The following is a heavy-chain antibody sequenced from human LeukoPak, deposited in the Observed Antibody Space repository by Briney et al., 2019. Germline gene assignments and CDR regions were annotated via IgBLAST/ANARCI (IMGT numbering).Heavy chain of an antibody. CDR2: IYYSGST. V-gene: IGHV4-39*01. Sequence: PSETLSLTCTVSGGSISSSSYYWGWIRQPPGKGPEWIGSIYYSGSTYYNPSLKSRVTISVDTSKNQFSLKLSSVTAADTAVYYCARQGYDSSGNALDYWGQGTLVTVSS. J-gene: IGHJ4*02. CDR3: ARQGYDSSGNALDY. D-gene: IGHD3-22*01. CDR1: GGSISSSSYY.